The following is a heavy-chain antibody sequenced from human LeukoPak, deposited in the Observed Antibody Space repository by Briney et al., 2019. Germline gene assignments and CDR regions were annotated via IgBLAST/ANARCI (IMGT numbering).Heavy chain of an antibody. D-gene: IGHD5-18*01. V-gene: IGHV4-31*03. CDR3: ARARRIQPAMDV. J-gene: IGHJ6*02. CDR1: GGSISSGGYY. Sequence: SETLSLTCTVSGGSISSGGYYWSWIRQHPGKGLEWIGYICYSGSTYYNPSLKSRVTISVDTSKNQFSLKLSSVTAADTAVYYCARARRIQPAMDVWGQGTTVTVSS. CDR2: ICYSGST.